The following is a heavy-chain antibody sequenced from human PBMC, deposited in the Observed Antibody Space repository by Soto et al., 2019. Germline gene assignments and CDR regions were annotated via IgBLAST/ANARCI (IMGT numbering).Heavy chain of an antibody. J-gene: IGHJ6*02. CDR2: INHSGSA. Sequence: SETLSLTCAVYGGSFSGYYWSWIRQPPGKGLEWIGEINHSGSANYNSSLKSRVTISVDTSKNQFSLKLSSVTAADTAVYYCAGGYYGMDVWGQGTTVTVSS. CDR1: GGSFSGYY. CDR3: AGGYYGMDV. V-gene: IGHV4-34*01.